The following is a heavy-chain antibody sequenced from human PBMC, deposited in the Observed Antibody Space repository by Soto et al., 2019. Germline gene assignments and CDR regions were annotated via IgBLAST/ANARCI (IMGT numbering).Heavy chain of an antibody. J-gene: IGHJ5*02. Sequence: QITLKESGPTLVKPTQTLTLTCTFSGFSLTTSGVGVGWICQPPGKALGWLALIYWDDDKRYRPPLKSRLTITEDTSKNQVVLTMTNMDPADTATYFCAHRTTTVTWGFDPWGQGTLVTFSS. CDR2: IYWDDDK. CDR3: AHRTTTVTWGFDP. V-gene: IGHV2-5*02. D-gene: IGHD4-17*01. CDR1: GFSLTTSGVG.